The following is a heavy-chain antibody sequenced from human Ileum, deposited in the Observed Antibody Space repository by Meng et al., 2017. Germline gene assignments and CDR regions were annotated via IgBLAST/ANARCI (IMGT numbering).Heavy chain of an antibody. Sequence: QVQLQQSGPGLVMPSQTLSLSFAISGDSVSSNSAAWNWIRQSPSRGLEWLGRTYYRSKWYNNYAVSARSRISINPDTSKNQFSLQLNSVTPEDTAVYYCARDGGAAPDYFDYWGQGTLVTVSS. V-gene: IGHV6-1*01. J-gene: IGHJ4*02. CDR3: ARDGGAAPDYFDY. CDR1: GDSVSSNSAA. CDR2: TYYRSKWYN. D-gene: IGHD3-16*01.